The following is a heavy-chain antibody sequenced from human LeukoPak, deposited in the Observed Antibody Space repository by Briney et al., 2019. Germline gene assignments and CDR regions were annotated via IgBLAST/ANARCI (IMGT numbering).Heavy chain of an antibody. Sequence: SVKVSCKASGGTFSSYAISWVRQVPGQGLEWMGGIIPIFGTANYAQKFQGRVTITTDESTSTAYMELSSLRSEDTAVYYCARDAGTYYDILTGTLDYWGQGTLVTVSS. D-gene: IGHD3-9*01. CDR3: ARDAGTYYDILTGTLDY. CDR1: GGTFSSYA. J-gene: IGHJ4*02. CDR2: IIPIFGTA. V-gene: IGHV1-69*05.